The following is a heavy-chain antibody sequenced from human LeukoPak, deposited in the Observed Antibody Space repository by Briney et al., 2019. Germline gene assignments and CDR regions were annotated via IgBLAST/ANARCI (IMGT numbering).Heavy chain of an antibody. J-gene: IGHJ4*02. CDR1: GFTFDDYT. CDR3: ASLDRVTGSFDY. CDR2: ISWDGGST. V-gene: IGHV3-43*01. D-gene: IGHD3-10*01. Sequence: PGGSLRLSCAASGFTFDDYTMHWVRQAPGKGLEWVSLISWDGGSTYYADSVKGRFTISRDNSKNSLYLQMNSLRDEDTALYYCASLDRVTGSFDYWGQGTLVTVSS.